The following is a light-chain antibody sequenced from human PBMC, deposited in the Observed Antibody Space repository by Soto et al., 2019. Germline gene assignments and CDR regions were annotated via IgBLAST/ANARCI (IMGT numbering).Light chain of an antibody. CDR2: GAS. Sequence: DIQMTQSPSSLSAYVGDRVIISCRASQGISNYLAWYQQKPGKVPKLLIFGASTLQSGVPSRFSGSGSGTDFTLTISSLQPEDVATYYCQKYNSAPYTFGQGTNLEL. CDR3: QKYNSAPYT. J-gene: IGKJ2*01. CDR1: QGISNY. V-gene: IGKV1-27*01.